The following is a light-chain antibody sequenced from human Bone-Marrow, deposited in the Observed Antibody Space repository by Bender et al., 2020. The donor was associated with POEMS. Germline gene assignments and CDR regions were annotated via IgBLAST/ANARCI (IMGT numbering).Light chain of an antibody. CDR1: GTSIGSNY. CDR2: SND. V-gene: IGLV1-47*02. Sequence: QSALTQPPSASGTPGQRVTMSCSGSGTSIGSNYVYWYQQLPATAPKLLIYSNDQRPSGVPGRFSGSKSGTSASLAISGLRPEDEADYLCATWDDSRGIVVFGGGTSLTVL. CDR3: ATWDDSRGIVV. J-gene: IGLJ2*01.